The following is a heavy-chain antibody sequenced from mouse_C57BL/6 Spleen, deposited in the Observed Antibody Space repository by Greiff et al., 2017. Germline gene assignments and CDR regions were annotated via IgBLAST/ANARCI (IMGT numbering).Heavy chain of an antibody. CDR2: IYPGDGDT. V-gene: IGHV1-80*01. CDR3: ARSGRGIYDGYPFDY. Sequence: QVQLQQSGAELVKPGASVKISCKASGYAFSSYWMNWVKQRPGKGLEWIGQIYPGDGDTNYNGKFKGKGTLTADKSSSTAYMQLSSLTSEDSAVYVCARSGRGIYDGYPFDYWGQGTTLTVSS. J-gene: IGHJ2*01. D-gene: IGHD2-3*01. CDR1: GYAFSSYW.